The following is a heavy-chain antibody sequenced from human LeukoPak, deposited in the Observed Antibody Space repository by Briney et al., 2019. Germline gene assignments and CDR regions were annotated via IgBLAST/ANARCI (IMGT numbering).Heavy chain of an antibody. D-gene: IGHD3-22*01. CDR3: AKDSGAFYYDSSGSFDY. CDR1: GFTFSSHY. CDR2: IKKDGSEK. J-gene: IGHJ4*02. Sequence: GGSLRLSCAASGFTFSSHYMSWVRQAPGKGLEWVANIKKDGSEKYYVDSVKGRFTISRDNAKNSLYLQMNSLRAEDMALYYCAKDSGAFYYDSSGSFDYWGQGTLVTVSS. V-gene: IGHV3-7*03.